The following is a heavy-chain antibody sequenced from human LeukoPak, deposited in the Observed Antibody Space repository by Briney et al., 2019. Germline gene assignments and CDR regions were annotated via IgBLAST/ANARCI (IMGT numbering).Heavy chain of an antibody. CDR2: ISGSGGST. CDR3: ARVEIVARWGYFDY. CDR1: GFTFSSYA. J-gene: IGHJ4*02. Sequence: GGSLRLSCAASGFTFSSYAMSWVRQAPGKGLEWVSAISGSGGSTYYADSVKGRFTIPRDNSKNTLYLQMNSLRAEDTAVYYCARVEIVARWGYFDYWGQGTLVTVSS. D-gene: IGHD5-12*01. V-gene: IGHV3-23*01.